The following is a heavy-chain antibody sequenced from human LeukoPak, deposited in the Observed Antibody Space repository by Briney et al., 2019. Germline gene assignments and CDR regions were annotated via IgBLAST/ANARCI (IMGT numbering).Heavy chain of an antibody. J-gene: IGHJ6*04. CDR2: FDPEDGET. D-gene: IGHD1-26*01. CDR1: GYTLTELS. Sequence: GASVKLSCTVSGYTLTELSMHWVRHAPGKGLEWMGGFDPEDGETIYAQKYPSRVTMSEDTSTDTAYMELSSLRSEDTAVYYCATDRLVGHIGGMDVWGKGTTVTVSS. CDR3: ATDRLVGHIGGMDV. V-gene: IGHV1-24*01.